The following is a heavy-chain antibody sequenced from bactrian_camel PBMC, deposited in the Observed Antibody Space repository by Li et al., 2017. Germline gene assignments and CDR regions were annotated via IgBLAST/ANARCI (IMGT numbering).Heavy chain of an antibody. CDR2: IVRGEKT. Sequence: VQLVESGGGLVQPGGSLRLSCVASGFTFSSYSMTWIRQAPGKGLEWVSTIVRGEKTYYSDSVKGRFTISRANAKQTLYLQMNSLKPEDTAMYYCAAGRSFRRCDDGYSYWGQGTQVTVS. CDR1: GFTFSSYS. CDR3: AAGRSFRRCDDGYSY. V-gene: IGHV3S40*01. D-gene: IGHD2*01. J-gene: IGHJ4*01.